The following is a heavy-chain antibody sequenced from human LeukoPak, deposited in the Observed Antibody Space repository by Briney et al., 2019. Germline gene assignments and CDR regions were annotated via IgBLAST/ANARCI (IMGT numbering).Heavy chain of an antibody. J-gene: IGHJ4*02. CDR3: ARATGDC. D-gene: IGHD7-27*01. CDR1: GFXFSSYN. CDR2: ISTSSSTI. Sequence: PGGSLRLSCVASGFXFSSYNMNWVRQAPGKGLEWVSYISTSSSTIYYADSVKGRFTISRDNAMNSLYLQMNSLRDEDTAVYYCARATGDCWGQGILVTVSS. V-gene: IGHV3-48*02.